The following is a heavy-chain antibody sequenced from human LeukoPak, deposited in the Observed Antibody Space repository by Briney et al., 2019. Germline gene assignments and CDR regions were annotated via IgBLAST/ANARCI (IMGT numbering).Heavy chain of an antibody. V-gene: IGHV3-7*01. CDR1: GFIFTNYF. D-gene: IGHD3-3*01. J-gene: IGHJ4*02. Sequence: GGSLRLSCAASGFIFTNYFMSWVRQAPGKGLEWVASIGHDGSEKYYVDSVRGRFTISRDNTMNSLYLQMSSLRAEDTAVYYCATDRGWRTSGYYLYYFEYWGQGTLVTYSS. CDR3: ATDRGWRTSGYYLYYFEY. CDR2: IGHDGSEK.